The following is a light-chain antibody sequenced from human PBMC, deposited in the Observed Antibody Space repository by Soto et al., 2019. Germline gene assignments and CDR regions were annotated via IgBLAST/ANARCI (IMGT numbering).Light chain of an antibody. CDR3: QQYGSLIT. CDR2: GAS. J-gene: IGKJ5*01. V-gene: IGKV3-20*01. Sequence: EIVLTQSPGTLCLSPGERATLPCRASQSVSSSYLAWYQQKPGQAPRLLIYGASSRATGIPDRFSGSGSGTDFTLTISRLEPEDFAVYYCQQYGSLITFGQGTRLEIK. CDR1: QSVSSSY.